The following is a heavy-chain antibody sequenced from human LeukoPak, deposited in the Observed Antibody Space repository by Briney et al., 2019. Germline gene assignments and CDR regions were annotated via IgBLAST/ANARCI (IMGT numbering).Heavy chain of an antibody. V-gene: IGHV1-2*02. Sequence: GASVKVSCKASGYIFTGYYMHWVRQAPGQGLEWMGWINPNSGGTNYAQKFQGRVTMTRDTSISTAYMELSRLRSDDTAVYYCARDMYSSSWYILDYWGQGTLVTVSS. D-gene: IGHD6-13*01. CDR2: INPNSGGT. CDR3: ARDMYSSSWYILDY. J-gene: IGHJ4*02. CDR1: GYIFTGYY.